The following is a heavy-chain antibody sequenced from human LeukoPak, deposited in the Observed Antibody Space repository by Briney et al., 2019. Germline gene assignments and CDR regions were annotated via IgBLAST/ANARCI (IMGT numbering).Heavy chain of an antibody. CDR2: IDPSDSYT. J-gene: IGHJ5*02. CDR3: ARHGRSTATTYNWFDP. D-gene: IGHD1-1*01. V-gene: IGHV5-10-1*01. CDR1: RYRFTNYW. Sequence: GESLEISFKGSRYRFTNYWISWVRQMPGKGLEWMRNIDPSDSYTNYSTSFQGHVTLSVDKSISTAYLQWSRLKASDTAMYYCARHGRSTATTYNWFDPWGQGTLVTVSS.